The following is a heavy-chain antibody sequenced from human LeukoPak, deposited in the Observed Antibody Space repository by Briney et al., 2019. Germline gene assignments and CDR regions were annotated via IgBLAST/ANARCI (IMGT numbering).Heavy chain of an antibody. Sequence: GGSLRLSCAASGFTFSNYWMHWVRQAPGKGLVWVSRINTDGSSTNYADSVKGRFTISRDNSKNTLYLQMNSLRAEDTAVYYCARGRYYYDSSGYYYRPLDAFDIWGQGTMVTVSS. CDR2: INTDGSST. CDR1: GFTFSNYW. D-gene: IGHD3-22*01. J-gene: IGHJ3*02. CDR3: ARGRYYYDSSGYYYRPLDAFDI. V-gene: IGHV3-74*01.